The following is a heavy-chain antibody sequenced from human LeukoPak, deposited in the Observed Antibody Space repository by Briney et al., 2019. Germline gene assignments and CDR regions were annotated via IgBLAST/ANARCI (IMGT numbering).Heavy chain of an antibody. CDR1: GYTFTSYG. Sequence: ASVKVSCKASGYTFTSYGISWVRQAPGQGLEWMGWISAYNGNTNYAQKLQGRVTMTTDTSTSTAYMELRSLRSDDTAVYYCARVPTATYDFRSGYYWVFDYWGQGTLVTVSS. V-gene: IGHV1-18*01. D-gene: IGHD3-3*01. CDR2: ISAYNGNT. J-gene: IGHJ4*02. CDR3: ARVPTATYDFRSGYYWVFDY.